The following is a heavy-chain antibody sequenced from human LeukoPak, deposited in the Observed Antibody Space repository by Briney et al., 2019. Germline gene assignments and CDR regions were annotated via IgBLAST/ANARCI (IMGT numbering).Heavy chain of an antibody. D-gene: IGHD3-9*01. CDR3: ARCEPPTAIFEKFLDF. V-gene: IGHV1-2*02. CDR2: MNPNNGGA. Sequence: GTSVKVSCKSSGFTFTDYNIHWVRQPSGQGLEWLGLMNPNNGGANYAKKFQGRVTMTRDTSINTAYLDLGSLRFDDAAVYYCARCEPPTAIFEKFLDFWGQGTLVTVSS. CDR1: GFTFTDYN. J-gene: IGHJ4*02.